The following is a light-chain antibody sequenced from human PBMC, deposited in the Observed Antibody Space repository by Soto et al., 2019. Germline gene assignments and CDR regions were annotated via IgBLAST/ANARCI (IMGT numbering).Light chain of an antibody. CDR3: KHYGSSTYT. CDR1: QSVSSSF. CDR2: GAS. V-gene: IGKV3-20*01. Sequence: EIVLTQSPGTLSLSPGERAALSCRASQSVSSSFLAWYQQKPGQAPRLLIYGASSTTTGIPDRFTGSGSGTYFTLTISILEPEDFAVYYCKHYGSSTYTFGQGTKLQIK. J-gene: IGKJ2*01.